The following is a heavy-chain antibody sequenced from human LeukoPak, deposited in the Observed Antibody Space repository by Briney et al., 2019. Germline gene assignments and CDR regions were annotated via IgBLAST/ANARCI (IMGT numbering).Heavy chain of an antibody. CDR2: MNPNSGNT. CDR3: ARGVYIAAAQYAY. J-gene: IGHJ4*02. V-gene: IGHV1-8*01. D-gene: IGHD6-13*01. CDR1: GYTFTSYD. Sequence: ASVKVSCKASGYTFTSYDINWVRQATGQGLEWMGRMNPNSGNTGYAQKFQGRVTMTRNTSISTAYMELSSLRSEDTAVYYCARGVYIAAAQYAYWGQGTLVTVSS.